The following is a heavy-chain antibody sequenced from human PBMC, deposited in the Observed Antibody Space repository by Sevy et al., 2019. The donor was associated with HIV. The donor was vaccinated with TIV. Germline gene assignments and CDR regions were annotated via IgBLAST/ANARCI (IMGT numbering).Heavy chain of an antibody. CDR3: ARWSYGDYVTYFDY. CDR1: GGSISSGDYY. V-gene: IGHV4-30-4*01. CDR2: IYYSGST. J-gene: IGHJ4*02. D-gene: IGHD4-17*01. Sequence: SETLSLTCTVSGGSISSGDYYWSWIRQPPGKGLEWIGCIYYSGSTYYNPSLKSRVTMSVDTSKNNFSLKLTSVTAADTAVYFCARWSYGDYVTYFDYWGQGTLVTVS.